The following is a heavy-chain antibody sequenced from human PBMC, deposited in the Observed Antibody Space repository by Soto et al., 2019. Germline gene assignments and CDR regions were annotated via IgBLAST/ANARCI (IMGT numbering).Heavy chain of an antibody. CDR1: GYTFTGYY. Sequence: ASVKVSCKASGYTFTGYYMHWVRQAPGQGLEWMGWINPNSGGTNYAQKFQGWVTMTRDTSISTAYMELSRLRSDDTAVYYCARDNRYYGSGSYSDYYYGMDVWGQGTTVTVSS. CDR2: INPNSGGT. J-gene: IGHJ6*02. V-gene: IGHV1-2*04. D-gene: IGHD3-10*01. CDR3: ARDNRYYGSGSYSDYYYGMDV.